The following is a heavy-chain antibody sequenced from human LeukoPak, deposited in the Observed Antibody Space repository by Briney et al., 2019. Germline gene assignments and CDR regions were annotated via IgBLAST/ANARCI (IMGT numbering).Heavy chain of an antibody. CDR2: IRSKTDGGTI. J-gene: IGHJ5*02. V-gene: IGHV3-15*01. D-gene: IGHD6-19*01. Sequence: GGSLRLSCVASGFTLKNAWMSWVRQAPGKGLEWVGRIRSKTDGGTIDYAAPVKGRFSISRDDSKNTLYLQMNSLKTEDTAVYYCTTGTEQQWLSFDHWGQGTLVTVSS. CDR1: GFTLKNAW. CDR3: TTGTEQQWLSFDH.